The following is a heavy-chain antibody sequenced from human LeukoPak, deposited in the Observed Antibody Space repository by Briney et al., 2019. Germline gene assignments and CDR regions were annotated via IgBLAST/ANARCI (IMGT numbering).Heavy chain of an antibody. Sequence: GGSLRLSCAASGFTFSDYNMHWVRQAPGKGLQWVAFMHHNENTRSSADSVKGRFTVSRDNSKNTVYLQMSSPRPEDTAIYYCAKDLGGYTYAIDYWGQGALVTVSS. CDR3: AKDLGGYTYAIDY. D-gene: IGHD5-18*01. CDR2: MHHNENTR. J-gene: IGHJ4*02. V-gene: IGHV3-30*02. CDR1: GFTFSDYN.